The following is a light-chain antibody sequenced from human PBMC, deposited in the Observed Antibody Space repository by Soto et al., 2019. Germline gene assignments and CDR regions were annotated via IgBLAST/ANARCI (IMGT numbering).Light chain of an antibody. CDR1: QTIGTY. Sequence: EIVMTQSPATLSVSPGESATLSCKASQTIGTYLAWYQQKHGQAPRLLIYGASTRATGVPARFSGGVSGTEYTLTISSLQSEDCAIYHCQQYDNLPPWTFGQGTKVEIK. V-gene: IGKV3-15*01. CDR3: QQYDNLPPWT. CDR2: GAS. J-gene: IGKJ1*01.